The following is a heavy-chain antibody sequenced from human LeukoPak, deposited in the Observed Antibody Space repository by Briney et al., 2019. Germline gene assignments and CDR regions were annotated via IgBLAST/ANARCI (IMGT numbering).Heavy chain of an antibody. CDR3: AKDRETYYYGSGVFDP. J-gene: IGHJ5*02. V-gene: IGHV3-23*01. CDR2: ISGSGGST. D-gene: IGHD3-10*01. Sequence: PGGSLRLSCAASGFTFSSYSMDWVRQAPGKGLEWVSAISGSGGSTYYADSVKGRFTISRDNSKNTLYLQMNSLRAEDTAVYYCAKDRETYYYGSGVFDPWGQGTLVTVSS. CDR1: GFTFSSYS.